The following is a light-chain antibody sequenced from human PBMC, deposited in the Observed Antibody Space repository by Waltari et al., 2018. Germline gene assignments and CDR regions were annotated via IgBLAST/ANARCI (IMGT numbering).Light chain of an antibody. CDR3: NSRDSSGNHLV. J-gene: IGLJ2*01. Sequence: SSELTQDPAVSVALGQTAIITCQGASLRSYYHRGYQPKPAQAPVLVIYGNKNRPSGIPVRFSGSSSGNTASLTITGAQAEDEADYYCNSRDSSGNHLVFGGGTKLTVL. CDR2: GNK. CDR1: SLRSYY. V-gene: IGLV3-19*01.